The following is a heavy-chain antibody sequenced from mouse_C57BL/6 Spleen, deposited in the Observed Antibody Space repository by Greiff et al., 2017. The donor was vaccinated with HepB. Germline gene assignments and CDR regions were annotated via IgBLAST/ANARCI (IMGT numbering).Heavy chain of an antibody. V-gene: IGHV14-4*01. D-gene: IGHD2-4*01. CDR2: IDPENGDT. Sequence: EVQLQQSGAELVRPGASVKLSCTASGFNIKDDYMHWVKQRPEQGLEWIGWIDPENGDTEYASKFQGKATITADTSSNTADLQLSSLTSEDTAVYYCTTRDYDYDEDYAMDYWGQGTSVTVAS. J-gene: IGHJ4*01. CDR3: TTRDYDYDEDYAMDY. CDR1: GFNIKDDY.